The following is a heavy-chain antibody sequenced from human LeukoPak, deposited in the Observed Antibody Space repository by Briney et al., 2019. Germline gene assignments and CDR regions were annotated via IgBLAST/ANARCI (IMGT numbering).Heavy chain of an antibody. CDR1: GESIKITSNY. CDR2: IYYSTNT. CDR3: VRRVAGTFYFDK. V-gene: IGHV4-39*01. J-gene: IGHJ4*02. D-gene: IGHD6-19*01. Sequence: SETLSLTCSVSGESIKITSNYCAWVRQPPGKGLEWIGHIYYSTNTYYNSSLKSRVTISDDTSKNQVSLSLRSVTAADTALYFSVRRVAGTFYFDKWGEGSLVSVSS.